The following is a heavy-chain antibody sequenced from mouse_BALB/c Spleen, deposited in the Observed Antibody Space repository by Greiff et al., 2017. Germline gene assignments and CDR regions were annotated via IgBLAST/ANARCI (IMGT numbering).Heavy chain of an antibody. V-gene: IGHV14-3*02. CDR2: IDPANGNT. J-gene: IGHJ2*01. CDR1: GFNIKDTY. CDR3: GRGIPPDY. Sequence: EVQLQQSGAELVKPGASVKLSCTASGFNIKDTYMHWVKQRPEQGLEWIGRIDPANGNTKYDPKFQGKATITADTSSNTAYLQLSSLTSEDTAVYYCGRGIPPDYWGQGTTLTVSS.